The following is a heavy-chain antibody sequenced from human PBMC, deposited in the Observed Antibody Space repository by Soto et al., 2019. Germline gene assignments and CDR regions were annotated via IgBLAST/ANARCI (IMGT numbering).Heavy chain of an antibody. CDR3: VGGQYYFDY. Sequence: QVQLVESGGGVVQPGRSLRLSCAASGFPFTTYGMHWVREGPGKGLDWVAAISYDGSNKFYADSVKGRFTISRDNSKNPLYLQMNRLRPKDTALYYCVGGQYYFDYRGQGTLVIVSS. CDR1: GFPFTTYG. CDR2: ISYDGSNK. V-gene: IGHV3-30*03. D-gene: IGHD3-10*01. J-gene: IGHJ4*02.